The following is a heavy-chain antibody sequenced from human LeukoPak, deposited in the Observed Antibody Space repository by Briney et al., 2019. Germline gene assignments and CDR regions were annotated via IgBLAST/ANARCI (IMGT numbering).Heavy chain of an antibody. CDR1: GFTFSTNS. Sequence: PGGSLRLSCAASGFTFSTNSMNWFRQAQGKGLEWVSSISSDSTYIYYADSMKGRFTISRDNAKNSMYLQMNSLRAEDTAVYYCARGSITGIGDYNWGQGTLVTVSS. D-gene: IGHD1-20*01. CDR2: ISSDSTYI. V-gene: IGHV3-21*01. CDR3: ARGSITGIGDYN. J-gene: IGHJ4*02.